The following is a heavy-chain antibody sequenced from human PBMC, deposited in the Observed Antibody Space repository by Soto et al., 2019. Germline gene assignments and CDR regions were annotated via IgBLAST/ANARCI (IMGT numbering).Heavy chain of an antibody. CDR2: ISSNGGST. D-gene: IGHD6-13*01. CDR3: VARHPHGYSSSFDY. J-gene: IGHJ4*02. Sequence: GGSLRLSCSASGFTFSSYAMHWVRQAPGKGLEYVSAISSNGGSTYYADSVKGRFTISRDNSKNTLYLQMSSLRAEDTAVYYCVARHPHGYSSSFDYWGQGTLVTVSS. CDR1: GFTFSSYA. V-gene: IGHV3-64D*06.